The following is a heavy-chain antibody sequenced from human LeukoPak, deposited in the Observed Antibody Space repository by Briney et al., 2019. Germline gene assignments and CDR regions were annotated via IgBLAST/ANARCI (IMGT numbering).Heavy chain of an antibody. J-gene: IGHJ4*02. CDR1: GGSISSSSYY. CDR3: ARHLGDYYSYYYFDY. CDR2: IYYSGST. V-gene: IGHV4-39*01. Sequence: SETLSLTCTVSGGSISSSSYYWGWIRQPPGKGLEWIGSIYYSGSTYYNPSLKSRVTISVDTSKNQFSLKLSSVTAADTAVYYCARHLGDYYSYYYFDYWGRGTLVTVSS. D-gene: IGHD4-17*01.